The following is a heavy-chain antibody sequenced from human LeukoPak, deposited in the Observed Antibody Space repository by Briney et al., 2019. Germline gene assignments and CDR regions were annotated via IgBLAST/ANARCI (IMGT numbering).Heavy chain of an antibody. CDR3: AKRSRAAAGTHDC. J-gene: IGHJ4*02. CDR1: GFTSSNHA. D-gene: IGHD6-13*01. V-gene: IGHV3-23*01. Sequence: PGGSLRLSCAASGFTSSNHAMSWVRQAPGKGLEWVSSISGSGASTYYADSVNGRFTISRDNSKNTLYLQMNSLRVEDTAVYYCAKRSRAAAGTHDCWGQGTLVTVSS. CDR2: ISGSGAST.